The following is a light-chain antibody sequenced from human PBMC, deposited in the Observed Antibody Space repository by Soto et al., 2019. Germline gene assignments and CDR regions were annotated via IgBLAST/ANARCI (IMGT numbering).Light chain of an antibody. J-gene: IGLJ2*01. CDR2: RNH. Sequence: QSVLTQSPSASVTPGQRVTISCSGSRSNIGSNLVNWYQQLPGTAPTLLIRRNHQRPSGVPDRFSGSKSGTSASLAISGPQSEDEGDYYCAAWDDSLRAVVFGGGTKLTVL. CDR3: AAWDDSLRAVV. CDR1: RSNIGSNL. V-gene: IGLV1-44*01.